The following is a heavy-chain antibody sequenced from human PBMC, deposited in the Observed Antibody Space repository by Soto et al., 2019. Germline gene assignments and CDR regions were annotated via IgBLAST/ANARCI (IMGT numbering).Heavy chain of an antibody. CDR1: GYTFTSYG. CDR3: AREGTIIAVAGALNAFDI. CDR2: ISAYNGNT. J-gene: IGHJ3*02. V-gene: IGHV1-18*01. Sequence: ASVKVSCKASGYTFTSYGISWARQAPGQGLEWMGWISAYNGNTNYAQKLQGRVTMTTDTSTSTAYMELRSLRSDDTAVYYCAREGTIIAVAGALNAFDIWGQGTMVTVSS. D-gene: IGHD6-19*01.